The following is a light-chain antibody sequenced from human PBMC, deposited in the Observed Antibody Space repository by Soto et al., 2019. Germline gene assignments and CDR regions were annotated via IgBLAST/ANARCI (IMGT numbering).Light chain of an antibody. CDR2: GAS. CDR1: QSVSSSD. Sequence: EIVLTQSPGTLSLSPGARATLSCRASQSVSSSDLAWYQQKPGQAPRLLIYGASSRATGIPDRFSGSGSGTDFTLTISRLEPEDFAVYYCQQYSSSPPTFGGGTKVDI. CDR3: QQYSSSPPT. J-gene: IGKJ4*01. V-gene: IGKV3-20*01.